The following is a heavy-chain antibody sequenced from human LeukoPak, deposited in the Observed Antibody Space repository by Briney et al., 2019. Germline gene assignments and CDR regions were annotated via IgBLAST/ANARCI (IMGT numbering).Heavy chain of an antibody. D-gene: IGHD2-2*01. CDR3: ARAGVVPAADYHYHYMDV. CDR1: GYTFTDHY. J-gene: IGHJ6*03. CDR2: INPNSGDT. Sequence: GASVKVSCKTAGYTFTDHYMHWVRQAPGQGLEWMGWINPNSGDTDYAQKFQGRVTMTRDTSISTAYMELSRLGSDDTAVYYCARAGVVPAADYHYHYMDVWGRGATVTVS. V-gene: IGHV1-2*02.